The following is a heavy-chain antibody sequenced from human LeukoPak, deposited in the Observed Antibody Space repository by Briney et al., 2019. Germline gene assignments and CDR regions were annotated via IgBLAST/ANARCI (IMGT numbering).Heavy chain of an antibody. CDR3: AKGLTHYYYYGMDV. CDR1: GGSFSGYY. CDR2: INHSGST. Sequence: SETLSLTCAVYGGSFSGYYWSWIRQPPGKGLEWIGEINHSGSTNYNPSLKSRVTISVDTSKNQFSLKLSSVTAADTAVYYFAKGLTHYYYYGMDVWGQGTTVTVPS. D-gene: IGHD1-14*01. V-gene: IGHV4-34*01. J-gene: IGHJ6*02.